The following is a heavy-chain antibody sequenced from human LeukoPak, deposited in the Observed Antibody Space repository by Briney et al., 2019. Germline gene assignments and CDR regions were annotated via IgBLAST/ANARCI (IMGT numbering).Heavy chain of an antibody. V-gene: IGHV1-69*04. J-gene: IGHJ4*02. Sequence: ASVKVSCKASGGTFSSYAISWVRQAPGQGLEWMGRIIPILGIANYAQKFQGRVTITADKSTSTAYMELSSLRSEDTAVYYCARDGGYSSAIPSHYRGQGALVTVSS. CDR1: GGTFSSYA. CDR3: ARDGGYSSAIPSHY. CDR2: IIPILGIA. D-gene: IGHD1-26*01.